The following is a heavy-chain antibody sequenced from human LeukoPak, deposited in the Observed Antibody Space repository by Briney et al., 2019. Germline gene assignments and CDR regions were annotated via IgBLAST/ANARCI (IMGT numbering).Heavy chain of an antibody. J-gene: IGHJ6*03. CDR2: IHYSGST. CDR1: GGSISSSSYY. CDR3: ARVRCSGGSCPYYYYYYYVDV. D-gene: IGHD2-15*01. V-gene: IGHV4-39*07. Sequence: SETLSLTCTVSGGSISSSSYYWAWIRQPPGKGLEWIGSIHYSGSTYYNPSLQSRVTISIDTSKNQFSLKLRFVTAADTAVYYCARVRCSGGSCPYYYYYYYVDVWGKGTTVTVSS.